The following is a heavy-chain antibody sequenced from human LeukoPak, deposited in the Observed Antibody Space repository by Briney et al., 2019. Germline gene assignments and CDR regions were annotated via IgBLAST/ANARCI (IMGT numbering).Heavy chain of an antibody. D-gene: IGHD6-13*01. CDR3: AHRNLYFGYSSSWYV. CDR2: IYWDDDK. CDR1: GFTFSSYEMN. J-gene: IGHJ4*02. V-gene: IGHV2-5*08. Sequence: LRLSCAASGFTFSSYEMNWVRQAPGKGLEWLALIYWDDDKRYSPSLKSRLTITKDTSKNQVVLTMTNMDPVDTATYYCAHRNLYFGYSSSWYVWGQGTLVTVSS.